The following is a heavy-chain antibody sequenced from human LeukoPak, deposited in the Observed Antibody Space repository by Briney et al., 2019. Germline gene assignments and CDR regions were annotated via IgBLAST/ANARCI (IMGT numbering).Heavy chain of an antibody. CDR2: IYPGDSDA. J-gene: IGHJ5*02. CDR1: GYSFTTYW. V-gene: IGHV5-51*01. D-gene: IGHD6-6*01. CDR3: ARRSSGFDP. Sequence: GESLKISCRGSGYSFTTYWIGWVRQMPGKGLEWMGIIYPGDSDARYSPSFQGQVTMSADKSINTAYLQWSSLKASDTAMYYCARRSSGFDPWGQGTLVTVSS.